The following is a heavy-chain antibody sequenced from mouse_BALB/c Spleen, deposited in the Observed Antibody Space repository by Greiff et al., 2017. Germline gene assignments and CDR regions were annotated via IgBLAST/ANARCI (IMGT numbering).Heavy chain of an antibody. CDR3: TRGVDYDYDGYYFDY. V-gene: IGHV1-5*01. J-gene: IGHJ2*01. CDR1: GYSFTSYW. Sequence: VQLQQSGTVLARPGASVKMSCKASGYSFTSYWMHWVQQRPGQGLEWIGAIYPGNSDTSYNQKFKGKAKLTAVTSASTAYMELSSLTNEDSAVYYCTRGVDYDYDGYYFDYWGQGTTLTVSS. CDR2: IYPGNSDT. D-gene: IGHD2-4*01.